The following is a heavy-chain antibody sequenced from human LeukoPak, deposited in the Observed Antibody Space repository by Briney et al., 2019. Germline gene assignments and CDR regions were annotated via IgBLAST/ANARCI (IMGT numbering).Heavy chain of an antibody. D-gene: IGHD3-10*01. CDR2: ISTFNGVT. J-gene: IGHJ4*02. CDR1: GYTLIRYG. Sequence: ASVKVSCKASGYTLIRYGISWVRQAPGQGPEWMGWISTFNGVTNYAQKFQGRVTMTTDTSTSTAYMELSSLRSEDTAVYYCARDLNPRRYGSGSYFDYWGQGTLVTVSS. V-gene: IGHV1-18*01. CDR3: ARDLNPRRYGSGSYFDY.